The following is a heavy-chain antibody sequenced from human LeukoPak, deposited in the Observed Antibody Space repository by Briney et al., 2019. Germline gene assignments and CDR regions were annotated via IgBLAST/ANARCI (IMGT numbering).Heavy chain of an antibody. V-gene: IGHV3-48*04. Sequence: GGSLRLSCEFSGIIFSTYAMNWVRQAPGKGLEWTSYISGSSSGSTSIIHYADSAKGRFTISRDNAKNSLHLQMDSLSAEDTAVYYCATDFWSGYYTEDWGQGALVIVSS. CDR2: ISGSSSGSTSII. CDR3: ATDFWSGYYTED. J-gene: IGHJ4*02. D-gene: IGHD3-3*01. CDR1: GIIFSTYA.